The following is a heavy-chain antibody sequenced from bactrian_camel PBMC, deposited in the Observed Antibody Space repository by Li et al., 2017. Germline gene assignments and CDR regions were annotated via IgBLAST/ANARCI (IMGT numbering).Heavy chain of an antibody. V-gene: IGHV3S53*01. CDR1: GKTIGNYC. J-gene: IGHJ4*01. CDR3: AADPSRSLCASTSIAPGYYPYNF. CDR2: IDIAGFT. D-gene: IGHD2*01. Sequence: HVQLVESGGGSVQIGGSLRLSCAASGKTIGNYCMGWFRQALGKEREGVAAIDIAGFTGYADSVKGRFTISKDNPDYTLTLQMNNLKPEDTARYYCAADPSRSLCASTSIAPGYYPYNFWGEGTQVTVS.